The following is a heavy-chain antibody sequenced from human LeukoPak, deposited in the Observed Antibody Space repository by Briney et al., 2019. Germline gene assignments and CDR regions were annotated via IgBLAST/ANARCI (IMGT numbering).Heavy chain of an antibody. CDR2: LSSSGTNA. D-gene: IGHD4-11*01. CDR1: GFTFSSYS. J-gene: IGHJ4*02. Sequence: PGGSLRLSCAASGFTFSSYSMNWVRQAPGKGLEWVSALSSSGTNAYYADSVKGRFTISRDNSKNTLYLQMNSLRAEDTAVYYCAKDRRPTAVVTYPSDWGQGALVTVSS. CDR3: AKDRRPTAVVTYPSD. V-gene: IGHV3-23*01.